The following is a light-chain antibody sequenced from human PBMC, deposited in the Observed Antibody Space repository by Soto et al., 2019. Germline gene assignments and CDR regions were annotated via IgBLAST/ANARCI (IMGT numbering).Light chain of an antibody. CDR2: GAS. J-gene: IGKJ2*01. Sequence: EVVLTQSPVTLSLSPGERATLSCRASQSVSSSYLAWYQQKPGHAPRLLLYGASSRATGIPDTFSGRGSGTDFTLSLSRLEPEDFAVYVCQKNNTSSWAYTFGQGTKLEIK. V-gene: IGKV3-20*01. CDR3: QKNNTSSWAYT. CDR1: QSVSSSY.